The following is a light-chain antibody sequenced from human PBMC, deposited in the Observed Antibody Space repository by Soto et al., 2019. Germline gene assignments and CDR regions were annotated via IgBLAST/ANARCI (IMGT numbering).Light chain of an antibody. CDR2: DAS. CDR1: QSISSW. J-gene: IGKJ1*01. Sequence: DIQMTQSPSTLSASVGDRVTIICRASQSISSWLAWYQQKPGKAPKLLIYDASSLESGVSSRFSGSGSGTEFTLTISSLQPDDFATYYCQQYNSYSWTFGQGTKVEVK. CDR3: QQYNSYSWT. V-gene: IGKV1-5*02.